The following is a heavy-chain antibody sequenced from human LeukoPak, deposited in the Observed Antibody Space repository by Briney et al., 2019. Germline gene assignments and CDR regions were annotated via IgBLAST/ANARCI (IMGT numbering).Heavy chain of an antibody. D-gene: IGHD1-26*01. CDR2: IIPLFGAV. Sequence: SVKVSCKASGGTFTTNGISWVRQAPGHGLEWMGGIIPLFGAVNYAQKFQGRVTMTTDESTSTAYMELRSLRSDDTAIYFCARVSGSGSYFPFDYWGQGTLVTVSS. CDR1: GGTFTTNG. CDR3: ARVSGSGSYFPFDY. V-gene: IGHV1-69*05. J-gene: IGHJ4*02.